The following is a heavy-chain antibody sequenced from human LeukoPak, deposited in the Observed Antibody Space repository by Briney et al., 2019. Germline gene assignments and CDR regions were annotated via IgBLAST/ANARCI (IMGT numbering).Heavy chain of an antibody. D-gene: IGHD6-13*01. CDR1: GFTVSSNS. CDR3: AGIAAAGTKPDYYYYYMDV. Sequence: GGSLRLSCTVSGFTVSSNSMSWVRQAPGKGLEWVSFIYSDNTHYSDSVKGRFTISRDNSKNTLYLQMNSLRAEDTAVYYCAGIAAAGTKPDYYYYYMDVWGKGTTVTVSS. J-gene: IGHJ6*03. V-gene: IGHV3-66*03. CDR2: IYSDNT.